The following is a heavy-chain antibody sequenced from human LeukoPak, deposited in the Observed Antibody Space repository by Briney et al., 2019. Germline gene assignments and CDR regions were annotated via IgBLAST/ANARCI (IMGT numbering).Heavy chain of an antibody. CDR1: GDSVSSNIAA. D-gene: IGHD2-15*01. CDR2: TYYRSKWYN. CDR3: ARFSSATGVFHY. Sequence: SQTLSLTCANSGDSVSSNIAAWNWIRQSPSRGLEWLGRTYYRSKWYNDYAGSVKSRMTITPDTSKNQFSLQLNSVTPEDTAVYFCARFSSATGVFHYWGQGTLVTVSS. J-gene: IGHJ4*02. V-gene: IGHV6-1*01.